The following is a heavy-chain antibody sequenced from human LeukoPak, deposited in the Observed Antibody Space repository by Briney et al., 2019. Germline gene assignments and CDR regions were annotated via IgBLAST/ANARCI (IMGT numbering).Heavy chain of an antibody. V-gene: IGHV3-30*18. CDR2: ISFDGNNK. J-gene: IGHJ5*02. D-gene: IGHD2-2*01. CDR1: GFTFSSFG. CDR3: AKDYPPAGISGGWFDP. Sequence: PGGSLRLSCAASGFTFSSFGMHWVRQAPGKGLEWVAVISFDGNNKYCADSVKGRYTISRDNSKNTVYLQMNSLRAEDTAVYYCAKDYPPAGISGGWFDPWGQGTLVTVSS.